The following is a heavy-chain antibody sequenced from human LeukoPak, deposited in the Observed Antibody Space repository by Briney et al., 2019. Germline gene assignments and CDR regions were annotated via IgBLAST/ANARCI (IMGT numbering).Heavy chain of an antibody. J-gene: IGHJ5*02. D-gene: IGHD3-10*01. CDR2: IDPSGGST. Sequence: ASVKVSCKASGYTFTSYYMHWVRQAPGQGLEWMGMIDPSGGSTAYAQKFQGRVTMTRDTSTITIYMELSSLRSEDTAVYYCARDLGLRGVTNWFDPWGQGTLVTVSS. V-gene: IGHV1-46*01. CDR3: ARDLGLRGVTNWFDP. CDR1: GYTFTSYY.